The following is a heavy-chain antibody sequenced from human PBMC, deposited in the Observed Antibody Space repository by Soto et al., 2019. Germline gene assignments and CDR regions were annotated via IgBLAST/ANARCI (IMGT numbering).Heavy chain of an antibody. J-gene: IGHJ4*02. V-gene: IGHV3-23*01. CDR3: AQGVFGLG. Sequence: EVQLLESGGGLVQPGGSLRLSCAASGFTFSSYAMSWVRQAPGKGLEWVSAISGSGGSTYYADSVKGRFTISRDNSKNTRYLQMNSLGAEDTAVYYWAQGVFGLGWGQGTLVTVSS. CDR2: ISGSGGST. D-gene: IGHD2-21*01. CDR1: GFTFSSYA.